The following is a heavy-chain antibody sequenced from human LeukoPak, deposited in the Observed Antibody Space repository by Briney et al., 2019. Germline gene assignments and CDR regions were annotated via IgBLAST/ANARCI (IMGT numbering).Heavy chain of an antibody. CDR3: AREGVGSTDR. D-gene: IGHD2-2*01. V-gene: IGHV1-46*01. CDR2: INLNGGST. J-gene: IGHJ5*02. CDR1: GYTFTSYY. Sequence: ASVKVSCKASGYTFTSYYMHWVRQAPGQGLEWMGIINLNGGSTTYAQKFQGRVTMTRDMSTSTVYMQLSSLTSEDTAVYFCAREGVGSTDRWGQGTLVTVSS.